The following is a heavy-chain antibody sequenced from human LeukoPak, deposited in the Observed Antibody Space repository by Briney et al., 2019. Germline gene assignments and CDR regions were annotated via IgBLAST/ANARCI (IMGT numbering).Heavy chain of an antibody. CDR2: ISYDGSNK. D-gene: IGHD5-18*01. J-gene: IGHJ4*02. V-gene: IGHV3-30*18. CDR1: GXTFSSYG. Sequence: GGSLRLSCAASGXTFSSYGMHWVRQAPGKGLEWVAVISYDGSNKYYADSVKGRFTISRDNSKNTLYLQMDSLRAEDTAVYYCAKEEQYSYAIWGQGTLVTVSS. CDR3: AKEEQYSYAI.